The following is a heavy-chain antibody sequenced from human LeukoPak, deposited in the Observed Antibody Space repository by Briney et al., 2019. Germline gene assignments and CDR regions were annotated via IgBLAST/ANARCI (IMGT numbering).Heavy chain of an antibody. CDR3: ARDSSGRGGWFDP. CDR1: GGSISSYY. Sequence: SETLSLTCTVSGGSISSYYWSWIRQPPGKGLEWIGYIYYSGSTNYNPSLKSRVTISVDTSKNQFSLQLSSVTAADTAVYYCARDSSGRGGWFDPWGQGTLVTVSS. CDR2: IYYSGST. D-gene: IGHD6-19*01. V-gene: IGHV4-59*01. J-gene: IGHJ5*02.